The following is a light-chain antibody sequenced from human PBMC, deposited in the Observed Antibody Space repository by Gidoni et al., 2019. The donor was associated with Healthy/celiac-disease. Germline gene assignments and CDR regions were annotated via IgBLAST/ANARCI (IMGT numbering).Light chain of an antibody. J-gene: IGKJ3*01. V-gene: IGKV1-39*01. CDR2: AAS. CDR1: QSISSY. CDR3: QQSYSTRGFT. Sequence: IQLTPSPSSLSASVGDRVTITCRASQSISSYLNWYQQKPGKAPKHLIYAASSLQSGVQSRFIGSGSGTDFTLTISSLQPEDVATYYCQQSYSTRGFTFGPGTKVDIK.